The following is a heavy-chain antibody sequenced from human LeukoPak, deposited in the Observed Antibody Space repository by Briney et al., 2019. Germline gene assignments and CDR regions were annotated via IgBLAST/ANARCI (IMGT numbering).Heavy chain of an antibody. Sequence: PGGSLRLSCAASGFTFSSYAMHWVRQAPGKGLEWVAVISYDGSNKYYADSVKGRSTISRDNSKNTLYLQMNSLRAEDTAVYYCARATGLYSYGYPTYYMDVWGKGTTVTVSS. CDR2: ISYDGSNK. J-gene: IGHJ6*03. CDR3: ARATGLYSYGYPTYYMDV. V-gene: IGHV3-30-3*01. CDR1: GFTFSSYA. D-gene: IGHD5-18*01.